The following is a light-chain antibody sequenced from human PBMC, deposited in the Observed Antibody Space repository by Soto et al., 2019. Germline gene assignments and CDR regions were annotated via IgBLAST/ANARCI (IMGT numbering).Light chain of an antibody. V-gene: IGKV3-11*01. CDR2: DAS. J-gene: IGKJ1*01. Sequence: EVVLTQSPATLSLSPGERATLSCRASQSVGSFLAWYQQKPGQAPRLLIYDASNRATGVPARFSGSGSGTDFTLTISSLEPEDFAVYYCQQRNNWPPWTFGQGTKVEIK. CDR3: QQRNNWPPWT. CDR1: QSVGSF.